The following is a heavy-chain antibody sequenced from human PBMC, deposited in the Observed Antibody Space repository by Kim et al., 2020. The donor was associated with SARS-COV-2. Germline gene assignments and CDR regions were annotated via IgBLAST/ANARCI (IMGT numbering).Heavy chain of an antibody. CDR3: AKTYCSTANCGGRGQSWFDP. CDR2: MSYSGNT. Sequence: SETLSLSCTVSGVSITSSGYYWGWNRQPPGKGLEWIGSMSYSGNTYYSPSHKSRVTISVDTSKNQYSPNLSSVTAADTAVYYSAKTYCSTANCGGRGQSWFDPWRQGTLVTVSP. CDR1: GVSITSSGYY. J-gene: IGHJ5*02. V-gene: IGHV4-39*01. D-gene: IGHD2-2*01.